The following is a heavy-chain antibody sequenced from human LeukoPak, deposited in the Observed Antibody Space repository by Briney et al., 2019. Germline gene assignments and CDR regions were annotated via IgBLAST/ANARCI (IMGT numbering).Heavy chain of an antibody. J-gene: IGHJ4*02. CDR2: INPSGGST. Sequence: GASVKVSCKASGYTFTSYYMHWVRQAPGQGLEWMGIINPSGGSTSYAQKFQGRVTMTRDTSTSTVYMELSSLRSEDTAVYYCARERYCSSTSCLNHLGEEHGYWGQGTLVTVSS. CDR3: ARERYCSSTSCLNHLGEEHGY. CDR1: GYTFTSYY. D-gene: IGHD2-2*01. V-gene: IGHV1-46*01.